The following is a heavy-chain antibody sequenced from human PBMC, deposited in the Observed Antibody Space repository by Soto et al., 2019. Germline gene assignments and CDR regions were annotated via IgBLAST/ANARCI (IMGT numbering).Heavy chain of an antibody. CDR3: ARGIAVAGLYFDL. V-gene: IGHV4-30-4*01. J-gene: IGHJ2*01. Sequence: QVQLQESGPGLVKPSQTLSLTCTVSGGSISSGDYYWSWIRQPPWKGLEWIGYIYYSGSTYYNPSLTSRVTISVDTSKNRLSLKLSSVTAADTAVYYCARGIAVAGLYFDLWGRGTLVTVSS. CDR2: IYYSGST. D-gene: IGHD6-19*01. CDR1: GGSISSGDYY.